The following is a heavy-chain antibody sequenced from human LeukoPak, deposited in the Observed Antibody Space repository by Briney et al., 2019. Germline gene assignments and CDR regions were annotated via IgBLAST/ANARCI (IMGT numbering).Heavy chain of an antibody. J-gene: IGHJ4*02. CDR3: ARSSYSSSPFDFDY. CDR2: IYYCGST. D-gene: IGHD6-6*01. CDR1: GGSISSYY. V-gene: IGHV4-59*01. Sequence: SETLSLTCTVSGGSISSYYWSWIRQPPGKGLEWIGYIYYCGSTNYNPSLKSRVTISVDTSKNQFSLKLSSVTAADTAVYYCARSSYSSSPFDFDYWGQGTLVTVSS.